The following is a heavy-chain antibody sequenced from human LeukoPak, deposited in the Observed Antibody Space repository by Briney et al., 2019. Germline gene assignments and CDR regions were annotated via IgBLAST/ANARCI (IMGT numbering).Heavy chain of an antibody. CDR3: ARRVAVARRDAFDI. Sequence: ASVKVSCKASGYTFTSYGISWVRQAPGQGLEWMGWISSYNGNTNYAQKLQGWVTMSTDTSTGTAYMELRGLRSDDTAVYYCARRVAVARRDAFDIWGQGTMVTVSS. CDR2: ISSYNGNT. J-gene: IGHJ3*02. V-gene: IGHV1-18*01. CDR1: GYTFTSYG. D-gene: IGHD6-19*01.